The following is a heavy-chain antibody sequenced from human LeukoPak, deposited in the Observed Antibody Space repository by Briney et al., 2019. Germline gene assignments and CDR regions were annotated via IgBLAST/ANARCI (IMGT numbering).Heavy chain of an antibody. J-gene: IGHJ4*02. CDR2: ISSSGSII. D-gene: IGHD3-22*01. CDR1: GFTFSDKY. Sequence: PGGSLRLSCAASGFTFSDKYMSWIRQAPGKGLEWVSYISSSGSIIYYADSVKGRFTISRDNAKKSLYLQMNSLRAEDTAVYYCARECSSGYFCHGYWGQGTLVTVSS. V-gene: IGHV3-11*04. CDR3: ARECSSGYFCHGY.